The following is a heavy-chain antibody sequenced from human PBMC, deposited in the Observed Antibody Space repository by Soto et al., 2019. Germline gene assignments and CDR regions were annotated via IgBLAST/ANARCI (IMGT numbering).Heavy chain of an antibody. CDR3: AREQTYNYDSSDCDN. J-gene: IGHJ4*01. Sequence: PGGTLRLSCAASGFTFSSYWMHWVRQDPGKGLVWVSRINSDGSSTSYADSVKDRFTISRDNAKNTLYLQMNSLRAEDTAVYYWAREQTYNYDSSDCDNCVHGTRVTGSS. CDR2: INSDGSST. CDR1: GFTFSSYW. V-gene: IGHV3-74*01. D-gene: IGHD3-22*01.